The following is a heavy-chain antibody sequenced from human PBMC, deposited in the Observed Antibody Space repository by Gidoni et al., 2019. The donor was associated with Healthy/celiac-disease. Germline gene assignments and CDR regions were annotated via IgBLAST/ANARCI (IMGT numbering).Heavy chain of an antibody. V-gene: IGHV1-2*04. CDR3: ARVRGSGSYYYAFDI. CDR2: INPNSGGT. J-gene: IGHJ3*02. D-gene: IGHD1-26*01. CDR1: GYTFTGYY. Sequence: QVQLVQSGAEVKKPGASVKVSCKASGYTFTGYYMHWVRQAPGQGLEWMGWINPNSGGTNYAQKFQGWVTMTRDTSISTAYMELSRLRSDDTAVYYCARVRGSGSYYYAFDIWGQGTMVTVSS.